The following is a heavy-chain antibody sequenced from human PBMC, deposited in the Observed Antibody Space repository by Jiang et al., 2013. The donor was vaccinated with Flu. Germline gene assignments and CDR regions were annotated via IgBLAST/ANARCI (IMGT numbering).Heavy chain of an antibody. Sequence: GAEVKKPGSSVKVPCKASGGTFSSYTISWVRQAPGQGLEWMGRIIPILGIANYAQKFQGRVTITADKSTSTAYMELSSLRSEDTAVYYCAAFTAAKCSGAACSPTLVDHWGQGTLVTVSS. CDR2: IIPILGIA. V-gene: IGHV1-69*02. CDR3: AAFTAAKCSGAACSPTLVDH. J-gene: IGHJ4*02. D-gene: IGHD2-15*01. CDR1: GGTFSSYT.